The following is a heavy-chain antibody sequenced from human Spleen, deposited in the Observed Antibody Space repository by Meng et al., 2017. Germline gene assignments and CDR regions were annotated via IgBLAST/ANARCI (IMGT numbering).Heavy chain of an antibody. J-gene: IGHJ5*02. CDR1: GGSFSGYY. D-gene: IGHD6-6*01. CDR2: INHSGST. V-gene: IGHV4-34*01. Sequence: QVQLQQWGAGLLEPSETLSLTCAVYGGSFSGYYWSWICQPPGKGLEWIGEINHSGSTNYNPSLKSRVTISVDTSKNQFSLKLSSVTAADTAVYYCARPSRYNWFDPWGQGTLVTVSS. CDR3: ARPSRYNWFDP.